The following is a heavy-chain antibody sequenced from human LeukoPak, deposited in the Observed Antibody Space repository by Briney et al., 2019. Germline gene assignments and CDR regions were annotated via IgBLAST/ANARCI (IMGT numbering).Heavy chain of an antibody. J-gene: IGHJ4*02. V-gene: IGHV4-39*01. CDR1: GGSISSSSYY. CDR3: ARLQTAVAGFDY. D-gene: IGHD6-19*01. CDR2: IYYSGST. Sequence: SETLSLTCTVSGGSISSSSYYWGWIRQPPGKGLEWTGSIYYSGSTYYNPSLKSRVTISVDTSKNQFSLKLSSVTAADTAVYYCARLQTAVAGFDYWGQGTLVTVSS.